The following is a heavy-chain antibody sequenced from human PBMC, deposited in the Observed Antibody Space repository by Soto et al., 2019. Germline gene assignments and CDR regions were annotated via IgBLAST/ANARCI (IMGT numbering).Heavy chain of an antibody. D-gene: IGHD6-19*01. V-gene: IGHV4-34*01. CDR2: INHSGST. Sequence: QVQLQQWGAGLLKPSETLSLTCAVYGGSFSGYYWCWIRQPPGKGLEWIGEINHSGSTNYNPSLKNRVTISVDTSKNQFSLKVSCVTAADTAVYYCASTSGWDWGQGTLVTVSS. J-gene: IGHJ4*02. CDR3: ASTSGWD. CDR1: GGSFSGYY.